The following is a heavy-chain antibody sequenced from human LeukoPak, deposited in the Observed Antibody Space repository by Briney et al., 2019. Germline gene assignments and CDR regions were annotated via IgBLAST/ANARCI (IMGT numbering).Heavy chain of an antibody. CDR2: MNPNSGNT. Sequence: GASVKVSCKASGYTFTSYGINWVRQATGQGLEWMGWMNPNSGNTGYAQKFQGRVTMTRNTSISTAYMELSSLRSEDTAVYYCAGIMITFGGVIVPYNWFDPWGQGTLVTVSS. CDR1: GYTFTSYG. V-gene: IGHV1-8*02. D-gene: IGHD3-16*02. J-gene: IGHJ5*02. CDR3: AGIMITFGGVIVPYNWFDP.